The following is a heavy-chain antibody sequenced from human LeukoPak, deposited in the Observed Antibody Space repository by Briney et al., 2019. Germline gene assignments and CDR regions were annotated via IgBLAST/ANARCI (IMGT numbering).Heavy chain of an antibody. CDR2: IKQDGSEK. V-gene: IGHV3-7*01. CDR3: ARDRLGYYMDV. CDR1: DYSISSGY. Sequence: ETLSLTCTVSDYSISSGYFWGWIRQPPGKGLEWVADIKQDGSEKNYVDSVKGRFTISRDNAKNSLYLQMNSLRAEDTAVYYCARDRLGYYMDVWGKGTTVTVSS. J-gene: IGHJ6*03.